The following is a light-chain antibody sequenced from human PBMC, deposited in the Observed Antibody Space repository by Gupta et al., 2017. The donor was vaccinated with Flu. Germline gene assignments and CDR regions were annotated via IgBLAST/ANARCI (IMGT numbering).Light chain of an antibody. J-gene: IGKJ1*01. V-gene: IGKV3-20*01. Sequence: ERATLSCRASQSVSDNYLAWYQQTPGQAPRLLIFDASRRAAGISDRFSGSGSGTDFTLTVSRLEPEDFAVYYCHQYSSSPRTFGQGTKVEIK. CDR1: QSVSDNY. CDR3: HQYSSSPRT. CDR2: DAS.